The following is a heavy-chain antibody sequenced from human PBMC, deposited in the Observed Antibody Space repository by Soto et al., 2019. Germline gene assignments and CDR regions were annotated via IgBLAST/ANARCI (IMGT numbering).Heavy chain of an antibody. D-gene: IGHD6-19*01. J-gene: IGHJ4*02. CDR3: ARGRLPLYSSGWYGPAPTYDY. V-gene: IGHV1-46*01. CDR2: INPSGGST. Sequence: ASVKVSCKASGYTFTSYYMHWVRQAPGQGLEWMRIINPSGGSTSYAQKFQGRVTMTRDTSTSTVYMELSSLRSEDTAVYYCARGRLPLYSSGWYGPAPTYDYWGQGTLVTVSS. CDR1: GYTFTSYY.